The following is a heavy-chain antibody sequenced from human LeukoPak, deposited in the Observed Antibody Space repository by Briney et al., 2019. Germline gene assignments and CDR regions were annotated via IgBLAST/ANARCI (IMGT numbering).Heavy chain of an antibody. D-gene: IGHD1-26*01. CDR2: ISYDGSNK. Sequence: GGSLRLSCAASGFTFSSYAMHWVRQAPGKGLEWVAVISYDGSNKYYADSVKGRFTISRDNSKNTLYLQMNSLRAEDTAVFYCARDSGLSGTYSLDYWGQGTLATVSS. V-gene: IGHV3-30-3*01. CDR1: GFTFSSYA. J-gene: IGHJ4*02. CDR3: ARDSGLSGTYSLDY.